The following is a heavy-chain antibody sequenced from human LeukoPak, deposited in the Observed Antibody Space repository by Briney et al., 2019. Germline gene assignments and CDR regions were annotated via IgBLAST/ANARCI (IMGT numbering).Heavy chain of an antibody. CDR1: GFTFSSYS. D-gene: IGHD3-22*01. J-gene: IGHJ4*02. Sequence: PGGSLRLSCAASGFTFSSYSMNWVRQAPGKGLEWVSSISSSSSYIYYADSVKGRFTISRDNAKNSLYLQMNSLRAEDTAVYYCARVFDSSGYWFSRHWGQGTPVTVSS. V-gene: IGHV3-21*01. CDR3: ARVFDSSGYWFSRH. CDR2: ISSSSSYI.